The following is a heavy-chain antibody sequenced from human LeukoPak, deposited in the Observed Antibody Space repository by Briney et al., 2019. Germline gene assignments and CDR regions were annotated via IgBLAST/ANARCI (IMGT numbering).Heavy chain of an antibody. Sequence: HPGGSLRLSCAASGFTFSSYGMHWVRQAPGKGLEWVSAISGSGGSTYYADSVKGRFTISRDNSKNTLYLQMNSLRAEDTAVYYCAKDQTMYGGYPLDYFDYWGQGTLVTVSS. J-gene: IGHJ4*02. CDR2: ISGSGGST. D-gene: IGHD5-12*01. V-gene: IGHV3-23*01. CDR1: GFTFSSYG. CDR3: AKDQTMYGGYPLDYFDY.